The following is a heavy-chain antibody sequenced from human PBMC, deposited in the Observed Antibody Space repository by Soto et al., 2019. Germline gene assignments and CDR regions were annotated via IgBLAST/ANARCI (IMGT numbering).Heavy chain of an antibody. D-gene: IGHD3-16*01. CDR1: GFTFSSYG. V-gene: IGHV3-30*18. CDR3: AKDLGPGSCDY. Sequence: QVQLVESGGGVVQPGRSLRLSCAASGFTFSSYGMHWVRQAPGKGLEWVAVISYDGSNKYYADSVKGRFTISRDNSKNPLYLQLNSLRAEDTAVYYCAKDLGPGSCDYWGQGTLVTVSS. CDR2: ISYDGSNK. J-gene: IGHJ4*02.